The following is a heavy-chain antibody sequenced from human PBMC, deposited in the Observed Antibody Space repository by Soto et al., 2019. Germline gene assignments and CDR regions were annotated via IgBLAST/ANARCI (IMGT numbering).Heavy chain of an antibody. Sequence: GGSQRFSCAPSGFTFSSTAMSWVRQAPGKGLEWVSTISGNGGTTYYADSVRGRLTISRDNSKNTVYLQMNCLRAEDTAVYYCARGLTSYYYDSSANGPPAYWGKGTLVTVS. CDR1: GFTFSSTA. CDR2: ISGNGGTT. D-gene: IGHD3-22*01. J-gene: IGHJ4*02. V-gene: IGHV3-23*01. CDR3: ARGLTSYYYDSSANGPPAY.